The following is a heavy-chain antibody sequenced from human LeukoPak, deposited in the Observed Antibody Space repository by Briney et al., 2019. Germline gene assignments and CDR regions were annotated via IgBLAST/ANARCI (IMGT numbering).Heavy chain of an antibody. CDR3: AKDRNYDFWSGNWFDP. J-gene: IGHJ5*02. CDR2: ISGSGGST. Sequence: GGSLRLSCAASGFTFSSYAMSWVRQAPGKGLEWVSAISGSGGSTYYADSVKGRFTISRDNYLQMNSLRAEDTAVYYCAKDRNYDFWSGNWFDPWGQGSLVTVSS. V-gene: IGHV3-23*01. CDR1: GFTFSSYA. D-gene: IGHD3-3*01.